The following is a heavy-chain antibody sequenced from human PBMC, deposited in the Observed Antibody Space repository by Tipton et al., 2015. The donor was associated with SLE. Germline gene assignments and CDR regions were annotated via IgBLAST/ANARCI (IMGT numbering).Heavy chain of an antibody. J-gene: IGHJ4*02. CDR3: ARDTRIRSPHFDY. Sequence: TLSLTCAVSGYSISSGYYWGWIRQPPGKGLEWIGSIYHSGSTYYNPSLKSRVTIPVDTSKNQFSLKLSSVTAADTAVYYCARDTRIRSPHFDYWGQGTLVTVSS. D-gene: IGHD2-15*01. V-gene: IGHV4-38-2*02. CDR1: GYSISSGYY. CDR2: IYHSGST.